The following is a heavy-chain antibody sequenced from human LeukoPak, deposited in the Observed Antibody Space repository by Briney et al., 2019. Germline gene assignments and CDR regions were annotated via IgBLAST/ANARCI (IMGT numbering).Heavy chain of an antibody. D-gene: IGHD3-22*01. Sequence: GESLKISCKGSGYSFTSYWIGWVRQMPGKGLEWMGIIYPGDSDTRYSPSFQGQVTISADKSISTTYLQWSSLKASDTAMYYCARGRSYYYDSSGQFLDYWGQGTLVTVSS. CDR3: ARGRSYYYDSSGQFLDY. V-gene: IGHV5-51*01. CDR2: IYPGDSDT. CDR1: GYSFTSYW. J-gene: IGHJ4*02.